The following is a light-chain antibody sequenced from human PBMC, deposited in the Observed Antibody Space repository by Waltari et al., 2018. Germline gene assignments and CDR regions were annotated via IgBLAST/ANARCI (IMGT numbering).Light chain of an antibody. V-gene: IGLV2-14*01. CDR2: EVT. Sequence: QSALTQPASVSGSPGQSITISCTGTTRDVGRYNYVSCYQCHPGKAPELIIYEVTNRPSGGSDRFSGSKSGNTASLSISGLQPEDEADYYCSSYTSIKTPYVVFGGGTKVTVL. CDR3: SSYTSIKTPYVV. J-gene: IGLJ2*01. CDR1: TRDVGRYNY.